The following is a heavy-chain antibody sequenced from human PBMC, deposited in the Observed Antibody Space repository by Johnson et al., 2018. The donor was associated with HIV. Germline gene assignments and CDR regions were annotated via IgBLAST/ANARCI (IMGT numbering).Heavy chain of an antibody. V-gene: IGHV3-74*01. J-gene: IGHJ3*02. CDR2: INIDGSST. CDR1: GFIFSSYW. CDR3: ARDITPHKEGDAFDI. Sequence: VQLVESGGGLVQPGRSLRLSCAASGFIFSSYWMHWVRQAPGKGLVWVSRINIDGSSTTYADSVKGRFTISRDNAKNSLYLQMNSLRAEDTAVYYCARDITPHKEGDAFDIWGQGTMVTVSS. D-gene: IGHD1-14*01.